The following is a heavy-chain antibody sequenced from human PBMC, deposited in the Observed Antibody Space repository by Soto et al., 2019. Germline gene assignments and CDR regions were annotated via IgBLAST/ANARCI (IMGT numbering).Heavy chain of an antibody. CDR2: ISSSGNI. V-gene: IGHV3-48*03. CDR3: TKEKSVMYSGYDAFDI. CDR1: GFTFSSYE. Sequence: GGSLRLSCAASGFTFSSYEMDWVRQAPGKGLEWVAYISSSGNIMYGDSVMGRFTISRDNADNSLYLQMNSLTAEDTAVYYCTKEKSVMYSGYDAFDIWGRGTMVTVSS. D-gene: IGHD5-12*01. J-gene: IGHJ3*02.